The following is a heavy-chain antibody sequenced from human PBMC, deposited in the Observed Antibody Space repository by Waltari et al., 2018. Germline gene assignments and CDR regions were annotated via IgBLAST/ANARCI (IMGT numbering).Heavy chain of an antibody. V-gene: IGHV3-23*04. CDR1: GFTFSSHS. CDR2: ISGSGGST. J-gene: IGHJ4*02. D-gene: IGHD7-27*01. Sequence: EVQLVESGGGLVQPGGSLRLSCSASGFTFSSHSMSWVRQAPGKGLEWVSAISGSGGSTYYADSVKGRFTISRDNSKNTLYLQMNSLRAEDTAVYYCAKGFNWAYPPPDYWGQGTLVTVSS. CDR3: AKGFNWAYPPPDY.